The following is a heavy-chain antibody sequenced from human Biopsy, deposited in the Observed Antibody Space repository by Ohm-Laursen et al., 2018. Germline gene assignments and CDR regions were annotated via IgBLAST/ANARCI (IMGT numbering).Heavy chain of an antibody. CDR1: GGSINNFY. CDR3: ARVRVWADSEGAFDP. J-gene: IGHJ3*01. Sequence: TLSLTWIVSGGSINNFYWSWIRQPPGKGLEWIGIIYYSGNTKYNPSLKSRVTISVDTSRNQFSLKLSSVTAADTAVYYCARVRVWADSEGAFDPWGQGTMVTVSS. CDR2: IYYSGNT. V-gene: IGHV4-59*01. D-gene: IGHD1-26*01.